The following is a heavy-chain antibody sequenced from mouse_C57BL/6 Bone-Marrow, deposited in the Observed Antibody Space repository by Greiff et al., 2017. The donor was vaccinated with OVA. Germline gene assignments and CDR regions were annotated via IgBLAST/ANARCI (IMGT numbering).Heavy chain of an antibody. Sequence: VQLQQSGPELVKPGASVKISCKASGYTFTDYYMNWVKQSHGKSLEWIGDINPNNGGTSYNQKFKGKATLTVDKSSSTAYMELRSLTSEDSAVYYCARRLLYWGQGTTLTVSS. CDR3: ARRLLY. J-gene: IGHJ2*01. CDR1: GYTFTDYY. CDR2: INPNNGGT. D-gene: IGHD2-10*01. V-gene: IGHV1-26*01.